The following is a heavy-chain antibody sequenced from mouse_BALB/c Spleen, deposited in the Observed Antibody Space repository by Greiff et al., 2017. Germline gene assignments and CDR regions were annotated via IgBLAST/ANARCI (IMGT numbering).Heavy chain of an antibody. Sequence: EVKLVESGPSLVKPSQTLSLTCSVTGDSITSGYWNWIRKFPGNKLEYMGYISYSGSTYYNPSLKSRISITRDTSKNQYYLQLNSVTTEDTATYYCARYGGNYFYAMDYWGQGTSVTVSS. CDR3: ARYGGNYFYAMDY. CDR2: ISYSGST. CDR1: GDSITSGY. J-gene: IGHJ4*01. V-gene: IGHV3-8*02. D-gene: IGHD2-1*01.